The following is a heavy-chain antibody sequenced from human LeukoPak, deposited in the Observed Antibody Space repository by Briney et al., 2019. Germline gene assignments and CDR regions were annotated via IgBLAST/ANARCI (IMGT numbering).Heavy chain of an antibody. D-gene: IGHD6-13*01. V-gene: IGHV4-59*01. CDR2: IYYSGST. Sequence: PSETLSLTCTVSGGSISSYYWSWIRQPPGKGLEWIGYIYYSGSTNYNPSLTSRVTISVDTSKNQFSLKLSSVTAADTAVYYCARGSIANFDYWGQGTLVTVSS. CDR3: ARGSIANFDY. J-gene: IGHJ4*02. CDR1: GGSISSYY.